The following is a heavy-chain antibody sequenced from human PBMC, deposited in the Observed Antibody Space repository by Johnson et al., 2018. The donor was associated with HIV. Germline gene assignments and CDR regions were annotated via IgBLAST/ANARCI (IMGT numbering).Heavy chain of an antibody. Sequence: QMLLVESGGGVVQPGRSLRLSCAASGFTFSSYAMHWVRQAPGKGLEWVAVISYDGSNKYYADSGTGRFTISRDNSKNTLYLQMNSLRAEDTAVYYCARDDGWEPTGNDAFDIWGQGTMVTVSS. D-gene: IGHD1-26*01. V-gene: IGHV3-30*04. J-gene: IGHJ3*02. CDR3: ARDDGWEPTGNDAFDI. CDR1: GFTFSSYA. CDR2: ISYDGSNK.